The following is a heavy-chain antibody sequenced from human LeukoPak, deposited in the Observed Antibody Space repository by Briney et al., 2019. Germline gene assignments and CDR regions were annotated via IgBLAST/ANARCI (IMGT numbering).Heavy chain of an antibody. V-gene: IGHV3-74*01. D-gene: IGHD6-19*01. CDR3: ARGQPYSSGWNYFDY. CDR1: GFTFSSYW. Sequence: PGGSLRLSSAASGFTFSSYWMHWVRQAPGKGLVWVSRINSDGSRTNYADSVKGRFTISRDNAKNTLYLQMNSLRAEDTAVYYCARGQPYSSGWNYFDYWGQGTLVTVSS. J-gene: IGHJ4*02. CDR2: INSDGSRT.